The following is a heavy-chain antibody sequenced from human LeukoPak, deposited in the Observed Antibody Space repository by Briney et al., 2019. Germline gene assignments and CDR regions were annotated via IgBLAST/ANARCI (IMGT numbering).Heavy chain of an antibody. CDR1: GYNFTDSY. Sequence: GASVKVSCKASGYNFTDSYIQWERQAPGQGLQWMGWINPNTGATRYAPRFQGRVTVTTNTSITTAYMELTGLTSDDTALYYCARDPVTAIAVDYLDFWGPGTLVTVSS. CDR2: INPNTGAT. V-gene: IGHV1-2*02. CDR3: ARDPVTAIAVDYLDF. D-gene: IGHD5-18*01. J-gene: IGHJ4*02.